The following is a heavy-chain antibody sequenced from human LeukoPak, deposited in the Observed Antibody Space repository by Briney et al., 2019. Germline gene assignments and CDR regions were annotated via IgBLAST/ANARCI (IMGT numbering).Heavy chain of an antibody. CDR2: INHSGST. D-gene: IGHD3-10*01. V-gene: IGHV4-34*01. J-gene: IGHJ4*02. CDR1: GGSFSGYY. Sequence: SETLSLTCAVYGGSFSGYYWSWIRQPPGKGLEWIGEINHSGSTNYNPSLKSRVTISVDTSKNQFSLKLSSVTAADTAVYYCARYMVRGVVLDYWGQGTLVTVSS. CDR3: ARYMVRGVVLDY.